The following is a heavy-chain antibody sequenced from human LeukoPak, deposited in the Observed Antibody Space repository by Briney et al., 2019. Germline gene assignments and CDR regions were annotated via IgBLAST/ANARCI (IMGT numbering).Heavy chain of an antibody. CDR2: INSDGSST. V-gene: IGHV3-74*01. D-gene: IGHD5-12*01. Sequence: GGSLRLSCAASGFTFSSYWMHWVRQAPGKGLVWVSRINSDGSSTSYADSVKGRFTISRDNSKNTLYLQMNSLRAEDTAVYYCAKVGRGLEVDYWGQGTLVTVSS. CDR3: AKVGRGLEVDY. J-gene: IGHJ4*02. CDR1: GFTFSSYW.